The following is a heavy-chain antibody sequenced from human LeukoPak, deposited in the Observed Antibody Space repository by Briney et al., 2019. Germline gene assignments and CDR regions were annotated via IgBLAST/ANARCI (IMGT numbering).Heavy chain of an antibody. V-gene: IGHV4-4*02. J-gene: IGHJ4*02. Sequence: SETLSLTCAVSGGSISSSNWWSWVRQPPGKGLEWIGEIYHSGSTNYNPSLKSRVTISVDTSKNQFSLKLSSVTAADTAVYYCARKTSHYYDRKYYFDYWGQGTLVTVSS. CDR2: IYHSGST. CDR1: GGSISSSNW. CDR3: ARKTSHYYDRKYYFDY. D-gene: IGHD3-22*01.